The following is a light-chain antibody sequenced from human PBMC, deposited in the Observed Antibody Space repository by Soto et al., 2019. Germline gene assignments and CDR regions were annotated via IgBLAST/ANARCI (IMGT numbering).Light chain of an antibody. CDR1: SSNIGNNY. V-gene: IGLV1-51*01. CDR2: DNN. Sequence: QSVLTQPPSVSAAPGQKVTISCSGSSSNIGNNYVSWYQQLPGTAPKLLIYDNNKRPSGIPDRFSGSKSGTSATLGITGLQTGDEADYYCGTWDRILSAGVFGGGTKLTVL. CDR3: GTWDRILSAGV. J-gene: IGLJ2*01.